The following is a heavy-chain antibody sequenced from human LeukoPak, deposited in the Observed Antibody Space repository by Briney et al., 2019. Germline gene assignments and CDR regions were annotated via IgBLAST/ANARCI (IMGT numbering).Heavy chain of an antibody. D-gene: IGHD3-10*01. CDR3: ARDKITMVRGVSFGP. CDR2: INPNSGGT. CDR1: GYTFTGYY. J-gene: IGHJ5*02. Sequence: ASVKVSCKASGYTFTGYYMHWVRQAPGQGLEWMGRINPNSGGTNYAQKFQGRVTMTRDTSISTAYMELSRLRSDDTAVYYCARDKITMVRGVSFGPWGQGTLVTVSS. V-gene: IGHV1-2*06.